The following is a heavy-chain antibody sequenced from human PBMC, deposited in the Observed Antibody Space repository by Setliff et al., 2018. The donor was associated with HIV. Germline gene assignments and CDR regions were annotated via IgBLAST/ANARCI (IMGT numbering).Heavy chain of an antibody. CDR1: GYTFTDYA. Sequence: ASVKVSCKASGYTFTDYAIYWMRQAPGQRLEWLGWINAGNGNTEYSQNFQGRVTISRGTSASTAYMELSSLRSEDTAVYYCARDSAIVTTIIDHYYGMDVWGQGTTVTVS. V-gene: IGHV1-3*01. CDR3: ARDSAIVTTIIDHYYGMDV. D-gene: IGHD5-12*01. J-gene: IGHJ6*02. CDR2: INAGNGNT.